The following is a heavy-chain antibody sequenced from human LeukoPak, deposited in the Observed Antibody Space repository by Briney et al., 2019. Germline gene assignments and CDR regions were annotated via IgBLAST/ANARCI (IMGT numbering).Heavy chain of an antibody. V-gene: IGHV1-8*03. CDR1: GYTFTSYD. D-gene: IGHD1-26*01. J-gene: IGHJ6*03. CDR3: ARDLGGRIVGATAYYMDV. Sequence: GASVKVSCKASGYTFTSYDISWVRQATGQGLEWMGWMNPNSGNTGYAQKFQGRVTITRNTSISTAYMELSSLRSEDTAVYYCARDLGGRIVGATAYYMDVWGKGTTVTVSS. CDR2: MNPNSGNT.